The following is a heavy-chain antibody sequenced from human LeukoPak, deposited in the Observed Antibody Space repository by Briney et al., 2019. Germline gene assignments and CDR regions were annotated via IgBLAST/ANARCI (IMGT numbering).Heavy chain of an antibody. CDR2: IYYSGST. CDR3: ARGGYSYGNHNGFDP. Sequence: SETLSLTCTVSGGSISSYYWSWIRQPPGKGLEWIGYIYYSGSTNYNPSLKSRVTISVDTSKNQFSLKLSSVTAADTAVYYCARGGYSYGNHNGFDPGGQGPLVTVSS. CDR1: GGSISSYY. V-gene: IGHV4-59*01. J-gene: IGHJ5*02. D-gene: IGHD5-18*01.